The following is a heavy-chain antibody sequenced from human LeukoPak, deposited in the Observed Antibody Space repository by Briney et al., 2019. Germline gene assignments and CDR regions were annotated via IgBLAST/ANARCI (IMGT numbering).Heavy chain of an antibody. Sequence: ASVTVSCTASGYTFTSYDINWVRQATGQGLEWMGWMNPNSGNTGYAQKFQGRVTMTRNTSISTAYMELGSLRSEDTAVYYCATDLNDILTGYESYDAFDIWGQGTMVTVSS. CDR2: MNPNSGNT. V-gene: IGHV1-8*01. D-gene: IGHD3-9*01. J-gene: IGHJ3*02. CDR3: ATDLNDILTGYESYDAFDI. CDR1: GYTFTSYD.